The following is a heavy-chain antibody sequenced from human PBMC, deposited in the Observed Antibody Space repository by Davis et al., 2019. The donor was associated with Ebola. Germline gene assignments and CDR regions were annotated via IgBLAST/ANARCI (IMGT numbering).Heavy chain of an antibody. D-gene: IGHD6-13*01. CDR3: ARAGYSSSWPAAGYYYGMDV. CDR2: ISSSGSTI. V-gene: IGHV3-48*03. J-gene: IGHJ6*02. CDR1: GFTFSSYE. Sequence: GESLKISCAASGFTFSSYEMNWVRQAPGKGLEWVSYISSSGSTIYYADSVKGRFTISRDNAKNSLYLQMNSLRAEGTAVYYCARAGYSSSWPAAGYYYGMDVWGQGTTVTVSS.